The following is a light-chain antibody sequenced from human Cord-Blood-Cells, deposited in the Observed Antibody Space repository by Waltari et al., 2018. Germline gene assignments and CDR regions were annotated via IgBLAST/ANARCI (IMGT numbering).Light chain of an antibody. Sequence: QPALTQPASVSGSPGQSITISCTGTSSDFDGYNYVSWYQQHPGKAPKLRIYDVSNRPSGVSNRFSGSKSGNTASLTISGLQAEDEADYYCSSYTSSSTYVFGTGTKVTVL. CDR1: SSDFDGYNY. V-gene: IGLV2-14*01. J-gene: IGLJ1*01. CDR3: SSYTSSSTYV. CDR2: DVS.